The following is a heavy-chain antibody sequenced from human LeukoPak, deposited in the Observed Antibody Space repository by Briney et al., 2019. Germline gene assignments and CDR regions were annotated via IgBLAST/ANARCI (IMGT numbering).Heavy chain of an antibody. Sequence: SETLSLTCAVYGGSFSGYYWSWIRQPPGKGLEWIGEINHSGSTNYNPSLKSRVTISVDTSKNQFSLKLSSVTAADTAVYYCARLWSGAPFDYWGQGTLVTVSS. D-gene: IGHD1-26*01. CDR2: INHSGST. CDR1: GGSFSGYY. V-gene: IGHV4-34*01. J-gene: IGHJ4*02. CDR3: ARLWSGAPFDY.